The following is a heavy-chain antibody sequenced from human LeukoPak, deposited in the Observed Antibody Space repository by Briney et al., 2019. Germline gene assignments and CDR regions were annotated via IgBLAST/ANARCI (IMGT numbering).Heavy chain of an antibody. V-gene: IGHV3-48*04. CDR1: GFTLSSYS. CDR2: ISSSSSTI. Sequence: GGSLRLSCAASGFTLSSYSMNWVRQAPGKGLEWVSYISSSSSTIYYADSVKGRFTISRDNAKNSLYLQMNSLRAEDTAVYYCARKGAGYSGSYYYYYGMDVWGQGTTVTVSS. D-gene: IGHD1-26*01. J-gene: IGHJ6*02. CDR3: ARKGAGYSGSYYYYYGMDV.